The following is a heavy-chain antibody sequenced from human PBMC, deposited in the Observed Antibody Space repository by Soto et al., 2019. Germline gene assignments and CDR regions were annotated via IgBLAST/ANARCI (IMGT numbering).Heavy chain of an antibody. CDR2: INAGNGNT. Sequence: ASVKVSCKASTYTFTSHNITWVRQAPGQRLEWMGWINAGNGNTKYSQKFQGRVTITRDTSASTAYMELSSLRSEDTAVYYCARDILFDYWGQGTLVTVSS. CDR1: TYTFTSHN. CDR3: ARDILFDY. V-gene: IGHV1-3*01. D-gene: IGHD2-15*01. J-gene: IGHJ4*02.